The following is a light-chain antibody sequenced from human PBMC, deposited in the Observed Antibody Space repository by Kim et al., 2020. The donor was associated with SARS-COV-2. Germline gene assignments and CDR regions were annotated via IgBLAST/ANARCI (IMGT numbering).Light chain of an antibody. J-gene: IGKJ5*01. V-gene: IGKV3-20*01. CDR1: QSVPGTY. CDR3: HQYGRSPIT. Sequence: APGERAALACSASQSVPGTYLAWYQQKPGQTPRLLIYDASSRATGIPDRFSGSGSGTDFTLTISRLEPGDFAVYFCHQYGRSPITFGQGTRLEIK. CDR2: DAS.